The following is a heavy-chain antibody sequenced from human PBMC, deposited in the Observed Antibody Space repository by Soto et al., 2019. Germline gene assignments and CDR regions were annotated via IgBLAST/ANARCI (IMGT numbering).Heavy chain of an antibody. Sequence: EVQLLDSGGGLVQTGGSLRLSCAASGFTFSSYDMNWVRQAPGKGLEWVSVISGSGDSTYYADSVKGRFTISRDNSKNTLYLQMNSLRAEDTAVYYCARRGPGTYFDYWGQGTLVTVSS. CDR2: ISGSGDST. D-gene: IGHD6-13*01. CDR1: GFTFSSYD. V-gene: IGHV3-23*01. CDR3: ARRGPGTYFDY. J-gene: IGHJ4*02.